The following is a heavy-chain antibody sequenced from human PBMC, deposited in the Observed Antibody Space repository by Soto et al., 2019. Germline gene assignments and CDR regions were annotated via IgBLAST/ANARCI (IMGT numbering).Heavy chain of an antibody. V-gene: IGHV3-23*01. CDR1: TFTFSSYA. D-gene: IGHD5-18*01. CDR3: ENSPPTAMVLKSSYYGMDV. CDR2: ISYTGGTT. J-gene: IGHJ6*02. Sequence: GGSLRLSCAASTFTFSSYAMNWVRQAPGKGLEWVSGISYTGGTTYFADSVKGRFTISRDNSKNTLYLQMNSLRVEDTAVYYCENSPPTAMVLKSSYYGMDVWGQGTTVTVSS.